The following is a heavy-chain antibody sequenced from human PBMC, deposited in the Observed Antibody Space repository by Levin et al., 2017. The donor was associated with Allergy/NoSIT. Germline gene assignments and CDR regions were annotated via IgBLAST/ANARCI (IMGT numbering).Heavy chain of an antibody. CDR2: IWDDGSKI. V-gene: IGHV3-30*04. J-gene: IGHJ3*01. CDR1: GFTFRNAV. CDR3: ARGAIV. Sequence: GGSLRLSCAASGFTFRNAVLHWVRQAPGRGPEWVAIIWDDGSKIYYADSVKGRFTISRDNSKNTLFLQMDSLRLEDTAMYYCARGAIVWGQGTMVTVSS. D-gene: IGHD3-16*01.